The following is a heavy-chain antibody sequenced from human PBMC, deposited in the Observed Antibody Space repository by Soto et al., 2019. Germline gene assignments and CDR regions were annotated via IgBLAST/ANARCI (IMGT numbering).Heavy chain of an antibody. Sequence: PGGSLRLSCAASGFSFGSYALSWVRQAPGKGLEWVSTISGSDGKTFYADSVKGRFSISRDTSQNTLYLQMNSLRDDDTAIYYCARWSYLDYWGQGTRVTVSS. D-gene: IGHD3-3*01. CDR3: ARWSYLDY. J-gene: IGHJ4*02. CDR1: GFSFGSYA. V-gene: IGHV3-23*01. CDR2: ISGSDGKT.